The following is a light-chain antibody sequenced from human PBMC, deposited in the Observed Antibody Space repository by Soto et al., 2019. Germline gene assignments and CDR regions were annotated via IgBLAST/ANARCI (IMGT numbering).Light chain of an antibody. J-gene: IGKJ4*01. Sequence: EIVMTQSPATLSVSPGERATLSCRASQSVSGNLAWYQQKPGQAPRLLIYGASTRATGIPARFSGSGSGTEFTLTISSLQSVDFAAYYCQQYNNWPPLTFGGGTKVEIK. CDR2: GAS. CDR1: QSVSGN. V-gene: IGKV3-15*01. CDR3: QQYNNWPPLT.